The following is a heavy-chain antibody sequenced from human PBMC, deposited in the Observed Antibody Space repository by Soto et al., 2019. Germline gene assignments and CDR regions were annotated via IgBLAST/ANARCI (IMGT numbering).Heavy chain of an antibody. CDR2: ISKDGSSK. D-gene: IGHD2-21*01. J-gene: IGHJ4*02. CDR1: GFIFSRYA. Sequence: QVQVVESGGGGVQPGRSLRLSCAASGFIFSRYAIHWVRQAPGKGLEWLAVISKDGSSKYYLDSVKGRFTISRDNSKNTVHLEMNSLRDEDTALYYCARSRGGAVADSFDFWGQGTLVTVSS. CDR3: ARSRGGAVADSFDF. V-gene: IGHV3-30*04.